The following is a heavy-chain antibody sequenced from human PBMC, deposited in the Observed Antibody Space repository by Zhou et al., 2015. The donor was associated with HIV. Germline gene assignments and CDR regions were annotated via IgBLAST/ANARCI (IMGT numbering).Heavy chain of an antibody. V-gene: IGHV3-33*01. J-gene: IGHJ3*02. CDR1: GFTFSTYA. D-gene: IGHD3-22*01. CDR2: IWYDGSQK. Sequence: QVQLVESGGGVVQPGRSLRLSCAASGFTFSTYAMNWVRQAPGKGLEWVAVIWYDGSQKYYADSVKGRFTISRDNSKNTLYLEMNSLRADDTAVYYCARDPDDSIGYYGPGGFDIWGQGTMVTVSS. CDR3: ARDPDDSIGYYGPGGFDI.